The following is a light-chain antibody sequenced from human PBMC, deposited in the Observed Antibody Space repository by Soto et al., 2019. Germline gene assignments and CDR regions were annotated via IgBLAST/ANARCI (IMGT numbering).Light chain of an antibody. Sequence: EIVLTQSPGTLSVSPGKRATLSCRASQSVSSSYLAWYQQKPGQAPRLLLYGASSRATGIPDRFSGSGSGTDFTLTISRLEPEDFAVYYCQQYGSSRRTFGQGTRLEIK. CDR1: QSVSSSY. CDR2: GAS. V-gene: IGKV3-20*01. J-gene: IGKJ5*01. CDR3: QQYGSSRRT.